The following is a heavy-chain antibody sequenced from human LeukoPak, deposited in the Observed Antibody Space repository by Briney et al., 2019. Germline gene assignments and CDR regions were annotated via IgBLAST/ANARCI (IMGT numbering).Heavy chain of an antibody. Sequence: ASVKVSCKASGYTFTGYYMHWVRQAPGQGLEWMGWINPNSGGTNYAQKFQGRVTMTRDTSISTAYMELSSLRSEDTAVYYCARGLSSSWYVAVAGTLIYWGQGTLVTVSS. CDR2: INPNSGGT. D-gene: IGHD6-13*01. J-gene: IGHJ4*02. CDR1: GYTFTGYY. CDR3: ARGLSSSWYVAVAGTLIY. V-gene: IGHV1-2*02.